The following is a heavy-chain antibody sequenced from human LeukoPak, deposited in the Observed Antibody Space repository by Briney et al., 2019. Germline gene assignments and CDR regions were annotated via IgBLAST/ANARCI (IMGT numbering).Heavy chain of an antibody. J-gene: IGHJ5*02. Sequence: GGXXXLXCXASGFTFXXXXMTXVXQXXGXGXEWXSXXSGSGGSTYYADSVKGRFTISRDNAKNTLYLQMNSLRAEDTAVYYCTRTYCSSTSCYTELFDPWGQGTLVTVSS. CDR1: GFTFXXXX. D-gene: IGHD2-2*02. CDR2: XSGSGGST. V-gene: IGHV3-23*01. CDR3: TRTYCSSTSCYTELFDP.